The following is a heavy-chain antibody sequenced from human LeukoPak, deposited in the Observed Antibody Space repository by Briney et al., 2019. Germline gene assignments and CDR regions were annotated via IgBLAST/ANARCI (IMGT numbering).Heavy chain of an antibody. CDR2: IIHGGST. J-gene: IGHJ5*02. CDR3: ASLYSSGVNWFYP. D-gene: IGHD6-19*01. Sequence: SGSPSHSPVDHVGSPCGDFWCSRPPPPQKGLESIGEIIHGGSTNHNPPLKSRVTISANTSKNQFSLRLSSVTAADTAVYYGASLYSSGVNWFYPWGQGTLVTVSS. V-gene: IGHV4-34*12. CDR1: VGSPCGDF.